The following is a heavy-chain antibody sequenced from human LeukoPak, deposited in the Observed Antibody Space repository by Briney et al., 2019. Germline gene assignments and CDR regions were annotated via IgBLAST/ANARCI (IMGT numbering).Heavy chain of an antibody. CDR2: INAGNGNT. CDR3: ARDLVWGSSVYYFDY. CDR1: GYTFTSYA. V-gene: IGHV1-3*01. D-gene: IGHD3-16*01. Sequence: GASVKVSCKASGYTFTSYAMHWVRQAPGQRLEWMGWINAGNGNTKYSQKFQGRVTITRDTSASTAYMELSSLRSEDTAVYYCARDLVWGSSVYYFDYWGQGTLVTVSS. J-gene: IGHJ4*02.